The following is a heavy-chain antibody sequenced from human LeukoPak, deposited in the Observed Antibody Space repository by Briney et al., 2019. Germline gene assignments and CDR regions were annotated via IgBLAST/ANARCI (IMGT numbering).Heavy chain of an antibody. V-gene: IGHV3-7*01. CDR1: GFPFSSDW. CDR3: ARDRHWGILAGTNFDY. Sequence: GGSLRLSCAASGFPFSSDWMSWVRQAPGKGLEWVANIKQDGSGKYYVDSVKGRFTISRDNAKNSLYLQMNSLRAEDTAVYYCARDRHWGILAGTNFDYWGQGTLVTVSS. J-gene: IGHJ4*02. CDR2: IKQDGSGK. D-gene: IGHD6-13*01.